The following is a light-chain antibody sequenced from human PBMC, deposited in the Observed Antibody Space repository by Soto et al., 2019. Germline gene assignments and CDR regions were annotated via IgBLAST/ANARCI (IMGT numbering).Light chain of an antibody. V-gene: IGLV2-14*01. J-gene: IGLJ1*01. CDR2: EVS. CDR3: SSYTGSSTPYV. Sequence: QSALTQPASVSGSPGQSITISCTGTSSDVGGYNYVSWYQQLPGKAPKLMIYEVSNRPSGVSNRFSGSKSGNTASLTISGLQAEDEADYYCSSYTGSSTPYVSGTGTKLTVL. CDR1: SSDVGGYNY.